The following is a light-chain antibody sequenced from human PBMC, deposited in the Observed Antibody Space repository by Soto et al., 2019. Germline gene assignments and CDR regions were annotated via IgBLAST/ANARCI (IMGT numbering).Light chain of an antibody. V-gene: IGKV1-39*01. CDR3: QQSYSTPPT. CDR2: AAS. J-gene: IGKJ1*01. Sequence: DIQMTQSPSSLSASVGDRVTITCRASQSISSYLNWYQQKPGKAPKLLIYAASSLQSGVPSRFSGSGSGTDFTLTSSSLQPEDFATYYCQQSYSTPPTFGQGPKVEIK. CDR1: QSISSY.